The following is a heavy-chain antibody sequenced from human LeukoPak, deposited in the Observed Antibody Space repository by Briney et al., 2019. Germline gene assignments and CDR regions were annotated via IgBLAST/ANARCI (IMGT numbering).Heavy chain of an antibody. J-gene: IGHJ5*02. D-gene: IGHD3-10*01. CDR1: GFTFSSYS. CDR2: IYSGGST. V-gene: IGHV3-66*01. Sequence: GGSLRLSCAAYGFTFSSYSMNWVRQAPGKGLEWVSVIYSGGSTYYADSVKGRFTISRDNSKNTLYLQMNSLRAEDTAVYYCARGAYGSGSYGDNWFDPWGQGTLVTVSS. CDR3: ARGAYGSGSYGDNWFDP.